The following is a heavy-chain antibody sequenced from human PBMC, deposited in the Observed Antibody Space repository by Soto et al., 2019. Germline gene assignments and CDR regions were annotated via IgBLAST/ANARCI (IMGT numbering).Heavy chain of an antibody. CDR2: ISAYNGNT. V-gene: IGHV1-18*01. CDR3: ARDRITRTDCFDP. CDR1: GYTFTRYG. D-gene: IGHD1-20*01. J-gene: IGHJ5*02. Sequence: ASVKVSCKASGYTFTRYGMSWVRQAPGQGLEWMGWISAYNGNTNYAQKLQGRVTMTTDTSTSTAYMELRSLRSDDTAVYYSARDRITRTDCFDPWRQGTLVTVSS.